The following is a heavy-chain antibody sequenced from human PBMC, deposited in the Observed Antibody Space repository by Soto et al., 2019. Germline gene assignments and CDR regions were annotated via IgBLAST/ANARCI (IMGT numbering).Heavy chain of an antibody. CDR2: ISKEGTEK. CDR1: GFSLTNHA. J-gene: IGHJ4*02. D-gene: IGHD5-18*01. V-gene: IGHV3-30*03. Sequence: QINLEQSGGGVVHPGRSLRLPCFASGFSLTNHAVHWVHQAPGKGLEWVAVISKEGTEKFYADSVRGRFTVSRDTFKNPLYLQMDNLRPDDTAVYYCARDRDRGDTFGRFYFHYWGQGTLVTGSS. CDR3: ARDRDRGDTFGRFYFHY.